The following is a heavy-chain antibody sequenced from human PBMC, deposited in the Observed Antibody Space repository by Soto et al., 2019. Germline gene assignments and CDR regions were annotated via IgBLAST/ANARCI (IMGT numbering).Heavy chain of an antibody. CDR1: GYTFTSYG. Sequence: ASVKVSCKASGYTFTSYGISWVRQAPGQGLEWMGWISAYNGNTNYAQKFQGRVTMTRDTSITTAYMELSSLRSEDTAVYYCARSPCNERFDFWGLGTLVTVSS. CDR2: ISAYNGNT. V-gene: IGHV1-18*01. CDR3: ARSPCNERFDF. J-gene: IGHJ4*02. D-gene: IGHD1-1*01.